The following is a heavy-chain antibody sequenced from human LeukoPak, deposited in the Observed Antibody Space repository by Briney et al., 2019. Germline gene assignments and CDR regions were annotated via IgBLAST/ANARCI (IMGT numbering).Heavy chain of an antibody. J-gene: IGHJ5*02. Sequence: GESLKISCKGSGYSFTSYWIGWVRQMPGKGLEWMGIIYPGYSDTRYSPSFQGQVTISADKSISTAYLQWSSLKASDTAMYYCARRYCSGGSCFWFDPWGQGTLVTVSS. CDR1: GYSFTSYW. V-gene: IGHV5-51*01. CDR3: ARRYCSGGSCFWFDP. D-gene: IGHD2-15*01. CDR2: IYPGYSDT.